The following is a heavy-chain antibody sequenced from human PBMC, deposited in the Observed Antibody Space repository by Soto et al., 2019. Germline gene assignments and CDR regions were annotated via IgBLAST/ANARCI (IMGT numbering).Heavy chain of an antibody. J-gene: IGHJ6*02. CDR1: GFTFSSYG. D-gene: IGHD3-3*01. CDR3: AKGVIRFLSRGYGMDV. Sequence: GGSLRLSCAASGFTFSSYGMHWVRQAPGKGLEWVAVISYDGSNKYYADSVKGRFTISRDNSKNTLYLQMNSLRAEDTAVYYCAKGVIRFLSRGYGMDVWGQGTTVTVSS. CDR2: ISYDGSNK. V-gene: IGHV3-30*18.